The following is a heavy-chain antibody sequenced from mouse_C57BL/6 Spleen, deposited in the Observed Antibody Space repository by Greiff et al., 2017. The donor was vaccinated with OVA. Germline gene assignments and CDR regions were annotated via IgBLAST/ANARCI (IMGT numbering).Heavy chain of an antibody. D-gene: IGHD2-2*01. CDR1: GYTFTDYE. CDR3: TRWVNYYAV. V-gene: IGHV1-15*01. J-gene: IGHJ1*03. Sequence: QVQLKESGAELVRPGASVTLSCKASGYTFTDYEMHWVKQTPVHGLEWIGAIDPETGGTAYNQKFKGKAILTADKSSSTAYMELRSLTSEDSAVYYCTRWVNYYAVWGTGTTVTVSS. CDR2: IDPETGGT.